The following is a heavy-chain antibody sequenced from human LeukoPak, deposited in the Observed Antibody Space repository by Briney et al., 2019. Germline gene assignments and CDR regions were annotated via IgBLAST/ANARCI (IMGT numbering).Heavy chain of an antibody. CDR3: ARIRDGYNDAYDI. V-gene: IGHV1-46*01. D-gene: IGHD5-24*01. CDR1: GYTFTNSF. Sequence: ASVKVSCKASGYTFTNSFIHWVRQAPGPVLEWMGLINPDGGNTNYAQNFQGRVTLTRDTSTSTVYMELSSLRSEDTAIYYCARIRDGYNDAYDIWGQGTVVTVSS. J-gene: IGHJ3*02. CDR2: INPDGGNT.